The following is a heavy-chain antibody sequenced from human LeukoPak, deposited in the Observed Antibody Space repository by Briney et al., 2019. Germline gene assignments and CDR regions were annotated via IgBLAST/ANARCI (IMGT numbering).Heavy chain of an antibody. D-gene: IGHD6-13*01. CDR3: ARGRELAKRTLGYSSNWSRGGSDY. Sequence: SSETLSLTCAVSGDSISGFYWSWIRQPPGKGLEWIGYIYYSGSANYNPSLKSRVTISVDTSKNQFSLRLSSVTAADTAVYYCARGRELAKRTLGYSSNWSRGGSDYWGQGTLVTVSS. V-gene: IGHV4-59*08. J-gene: IGHJ4*02. CDR2: IYYSGSA. CDR1: GDSISGFY.